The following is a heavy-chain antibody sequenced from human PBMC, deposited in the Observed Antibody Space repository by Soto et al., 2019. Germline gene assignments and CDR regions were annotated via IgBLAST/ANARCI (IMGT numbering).Heavy chain of an antibody. V-gene: IGHV4-34*01. CDR3: AGGPDYGDYDA. CDR2: IRHNGDT. Sequence: SETLSLTCVVSGGSFSDYKWTWIRQSPEKGLEWIGEIRHNGDTNSKPSLRSRLTMSLDTSKNQFSLHLSSVTSADTAVYFCAGGPDYGDYDAWGQGTLVTVSS. J-gene: IGHJ5*02. D-gene: IGHD4-17*01. CDR1: GGSFSDYK.